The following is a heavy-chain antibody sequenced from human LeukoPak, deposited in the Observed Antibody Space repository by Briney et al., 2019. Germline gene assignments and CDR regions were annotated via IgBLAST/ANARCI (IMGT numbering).Heavy chain of an antibody. V-gene: IGHV1-69*05. D-gene: IGHD1-20*01. CDR1: GGTFSSYA. J-gene: IGHJ5*02. CDR3: ARVNWNDLSTNWFDP. Sequence: SVRVSCKTSGGTFSSYAISWVRQAPGQGLEWMGGIIPMFGTTNYAQKLQGRVTMTTDTSTSTAYMELRSLRSDDTAVYYCARVNWNDLSTNWFDPWGQGTLVTVSS. CDR2: IIPMFGTT.